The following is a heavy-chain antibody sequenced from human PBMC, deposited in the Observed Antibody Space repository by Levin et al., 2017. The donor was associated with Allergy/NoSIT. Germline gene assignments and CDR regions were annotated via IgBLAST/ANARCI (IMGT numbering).Heavy chain of an antibody. CDR2: IYYSGST. CDR1: GGSVSSGSYY. CDR3: ARNVDGGNAYNWFDP. Sequence: PSETLSLTCTVSGGSVSSGSYYWSWIRQPPGKGLEWIGYIYYSGSTNYNPSLKSRVTISVDTYKNQFSLKLSSVTAADTAVYYCARNVDGGNAYNWFDPWGQGTLVTVSS. V-gene: IGHV4-61*01. J-gene: IGHJ5*02. D-gene: IGHD4-23*01.